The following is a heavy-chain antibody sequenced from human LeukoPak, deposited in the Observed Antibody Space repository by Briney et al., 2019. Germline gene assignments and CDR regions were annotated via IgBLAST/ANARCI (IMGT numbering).Heavy chain of an antibody. CDR2: ISGSGSTI. V-gene: IGHV3-11*04. CDR3: AREGGWATTANDY. D-gene: IGHD1-1*01. J-gene: IGHJ4*02. Sequence: GGSLRLSCAASGFTFSDYYMSWVRQAPGKGLEWVSYISGSGSTIYYADSVKGRFTISRDNAKNSLYLQMSSLRAEDTALYYCAREGGWATTANDYWGQGTLVTVSS. CDR1: GFTFSDYY.